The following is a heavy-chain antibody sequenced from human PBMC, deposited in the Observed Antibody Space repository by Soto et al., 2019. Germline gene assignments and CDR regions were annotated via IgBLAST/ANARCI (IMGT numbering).Heavy chain of an antibody. Sequence: TSETLSLTCTFSCGSISSYYWSWIRQPPGKGLEWIGYIYYSGSTNYNPSLKSRVTISVDTSKNQFSLKLSSVTAADTAVYYCASHYGDYHRNWFDPWGQGTLVTVSS. CDR1: CGSISSYY. D-gene: IGHD4-17*01. J-gene: IGHJ5*02. CDR2: IYYSGST. CDR3: ASHYGDYHRNWFDP. V-gene: IGHV4-59*01.